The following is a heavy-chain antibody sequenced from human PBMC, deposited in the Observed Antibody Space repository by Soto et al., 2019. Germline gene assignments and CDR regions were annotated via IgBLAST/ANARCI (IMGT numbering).Heavy chain of an antibody. Sequence: QVQLVESGGGVVQPGRSLRLSCAASGFTFSSYAMHWVRQAPGKGLEWVAVISYDGSNKYYADSVKGRFTISRDNSKNTLYLQMNSLRAEDTAVYYCARDTTASPEPIFGVVITHYYYYYGMDVWGQGTTVTVSS. J-gene: IGHJ6*02. V-gene: IGHV3-30-3*01. CDR2: ISYDGSNK. D-gene: IGHD3-3*01. CDR1: GFTFSSYA. CDR3: ARDTTASPEPIFGVVITHYYYYYGMDV.